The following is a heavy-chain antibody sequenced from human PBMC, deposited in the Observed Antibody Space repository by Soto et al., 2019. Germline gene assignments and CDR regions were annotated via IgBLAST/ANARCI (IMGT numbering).Heavy chain of an antibody. J-gene: IGHJ6*02. CDR3: ASPANDGYNPYYYYGMDG. CDR1: GGTFSSYA. CDR2: IIPIFGTA. V-gene: IGHV1-69*13. Sequence: SVKVSCKASGGTFSSYAISWVRQAPGKGLEWMGGIIPIFGTANYAQKFQGRVTITADESMSTAYMELSSLRSEDTAVYYCASPANDGYNPYYYYGMDGWGQGTTVTV. D-gene: IGHD5-12*01.